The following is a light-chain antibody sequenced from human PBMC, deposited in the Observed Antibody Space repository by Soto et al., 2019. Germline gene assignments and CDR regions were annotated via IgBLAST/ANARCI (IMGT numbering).Light chain of an antibody. Sequence: EIVMTQSPATLSVSPGERATLSCRASQSVSTKLAWYQQKPGQAPRLLIYGASARATGIPARFSGSGSGTEFTLTISSLQSEDVATYYCQQYERYPPSFGGGTKLEI. J-gene: IGKJ4*01. CDR1: QSVSTK. V-gene: IGKV3-15*01. CDR3: QQYERYPPS. CDR2: GAS.